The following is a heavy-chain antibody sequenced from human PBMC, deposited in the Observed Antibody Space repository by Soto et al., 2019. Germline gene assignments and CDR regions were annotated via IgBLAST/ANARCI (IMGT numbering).Heavy chain of an antibody. J-gene: IGHJ3*01. D-gene: IGHD2-21*01. CDR2: IWFDGSKQ. CDR1: GFTFSKYN. Sequence: GGSLRLSCVASGFTFSKYNMHWVRQAPGKGLEWVAIIWFDGSKQYYADPVQGRFTISRDNSRNTLYLQMNGLRAEDTAVYHCARDLYSTYPSDAFNVWGQGTSVTVSS. CDR3: ARDLYSTYPSDAFNV. V-gene: IGHV3-33*01.